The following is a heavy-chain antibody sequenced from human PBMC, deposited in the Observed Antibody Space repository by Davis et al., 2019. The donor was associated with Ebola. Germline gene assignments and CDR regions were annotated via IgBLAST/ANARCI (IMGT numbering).Heavy chain of an antibody. CDR3: TKGDRDYSSSPFDY. J-gene: IGHJ4*02. CDR2: IFFDGSET. Sequence: GESLKISCEASGFTFSSYGMHWVRQAPGKGPEWLTYIFFDGSETFYADSVKGRFTISRDSSKNTLDLQMNSLRAEDTALYSCTKGDRDYSSSPFDYWGQGTLATVSS. V-gene: IGHV3-33*08. CDR1: GFTFSSYG. D-gene: IGHD3-22*01.